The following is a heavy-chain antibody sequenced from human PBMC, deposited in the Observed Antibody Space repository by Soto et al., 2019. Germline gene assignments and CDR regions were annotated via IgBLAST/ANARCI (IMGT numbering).Heavy chain of an antibody. V-gene: IGHV3-9*01. CDR1: GFTFDDYA. Sequence: EVQLVESGGGLVQPGRSLRLSCAASGFTFDDYAMHWVRQAPGKGLEWVSGISWNSGSIGYADSVKGRFTISRDNAKNSLYLQMNSLRAEDTALYYCAKDRGSIAVAGAAFDIWGQGTTVTVSS. J-gene: IGHJ3*02. D-gene: IGHD6-19*01. CDR3: AKDRGSIAVAGAAFDI. CDR2: ISWNSGSI.